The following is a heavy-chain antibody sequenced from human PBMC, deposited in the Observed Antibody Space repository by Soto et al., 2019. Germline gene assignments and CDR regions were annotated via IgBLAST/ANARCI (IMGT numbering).Heavy chain of an antibody. CDR3: ARVQLWWGFDY. CDR1: GFTFTSYA. D-gene: IGHD5-18*01. J-gene: IGHJ4*02. CDR2: ISGSGGST. Sequence: EVQLLESGGGLVQPGGSLRLSCAASGFTFTSYAMTWVRQAPGKGLEWVSAISGSGGSTYYADSVKGRFTISRDNSKNTLYLQMNSLRAEDTAVYYCARVQLWWGFDYWGQGTLVTVSS. V-gene: IGHV3-23*01.